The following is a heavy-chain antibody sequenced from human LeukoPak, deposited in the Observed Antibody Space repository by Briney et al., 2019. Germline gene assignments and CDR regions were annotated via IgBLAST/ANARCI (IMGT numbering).Heavy chain of an antibody. J-gene: IGHJ2*01. CDR3: ARKVDWYFDL. V-gene: IGHV1-69*01. Sequence: GSSVTVSCKASGGTFSSYAISWVRQAPGQGLEWMGGIIPIFGTTNYAQKFQGRVTITADESTSTAYMELSSLRSEDTAVYYCARKVDWYFDLWGRGTLVTVSS. CDR2: IIPIFGTT. CDR1: GGTFSSYA. D-gene: IGHD2-15*01.